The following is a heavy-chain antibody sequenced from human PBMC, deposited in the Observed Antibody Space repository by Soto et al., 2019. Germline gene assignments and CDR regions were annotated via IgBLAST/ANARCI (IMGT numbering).Heavy chain of an antibody. V-gene: IGHV3-30*18. D-gene: IGHD3-3*01. CDR3: AKDLAIFGVAGFDY. J-gene: IGHJ4*02. CDR2: ISYAGSSK. Sequence: QVQLVESGGGVVQPGRSLRLSCAASGFTFSNFGMHWVRQAPGKGLEWVVVISYAGSSKYFADSVKGRFTISRDNSKNTVYLQMNSLRPEDRAVYYCAKDLAIFGVAGFDYWGQGTLVTVSS. CDR1: GFTFSNFG.